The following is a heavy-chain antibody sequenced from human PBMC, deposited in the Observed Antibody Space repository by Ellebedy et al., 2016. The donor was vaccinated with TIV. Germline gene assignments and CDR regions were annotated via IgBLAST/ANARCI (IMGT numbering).Heavy chain of an antibody. D-gene: IGHD6-19*01. CDR2: IYYSGST. J-gene: IGHJ4*02. Sequence: MPSETLSLTCTVSNGSISSYYWGWIRQPPGKGLEWIGSIYYSGSTYYNPSLKSRVTISVDTSKNQFSLKLSSVTAADTAVYYCARQGHSSGWYVGEYYFDYWGQGTLVTVSS. CDR3: ARQGHSSGWYVGEYYFDY. V-gene: IGHV4-39*01. CDR1: NGSISSYY.